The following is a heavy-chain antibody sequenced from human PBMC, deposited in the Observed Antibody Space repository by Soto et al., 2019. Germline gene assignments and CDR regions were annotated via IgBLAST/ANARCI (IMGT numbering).Heavy chain of an antibody. Sequence: GSLRLGCAASGFTVSSYAMSWVRQAPGKGLEWVSAISGSGGSTYYADSVKGRFTISRDNSKNTLYLQMNSLRAEDTAVYYCAKPRYNWNYVSWFDPWGQGTLVTVSS. CDR1: GFTVSSYA. D-gene: IGHD1-7*01. V-gene: IGHV3-23*01. J-gene: IGHJ5*02. CDR2: ISGSGGST. CDR3: AKPRYNWNYVSWFDP.